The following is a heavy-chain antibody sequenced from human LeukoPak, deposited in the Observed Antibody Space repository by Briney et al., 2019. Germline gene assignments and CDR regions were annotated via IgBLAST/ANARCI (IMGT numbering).Heavy chain of an antibody. CDR3: TRDPDYDDPD. V-gene: IGHV3-11*01. J-gene: IGHJ4*02. CDR1: GFTFSVHY. D-gene: IGHD3-22*01. Sequence: GGSLRLSCAASGFTFSVHYMTWMRQAPGKGLEWISYITSSGRSTDYADSVKGRFIISRDNAKNSLFLQMSILGVEDTAVYYCTRDPDYDDPDWGQGTLVTVSS. CDR2: ITSSGRST.